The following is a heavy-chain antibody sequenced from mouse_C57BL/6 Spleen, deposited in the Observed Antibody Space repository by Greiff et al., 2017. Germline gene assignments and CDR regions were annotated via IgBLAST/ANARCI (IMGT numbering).Heavy chain of an antibody. D-gene: IGHD1-1*01. V-gene: IGHV5-17*01. CDR3: ARNYGSRSYWYFDV. J-gene: IGHJ1*03. CDR2: ISSGSSTI. CDR1: GFTFSDYG. Sequence: EVQLVESGGGLVKPGGSLKLSCAASGFTFSDYGMHWVRQAPEKGLEWVAYISSGSSTIYYADTVKGRFTISRDNAKNTLFLQMTSLRSEDTAMYYCARNYGSRSYWYFDVWGTGTTVTGSS.